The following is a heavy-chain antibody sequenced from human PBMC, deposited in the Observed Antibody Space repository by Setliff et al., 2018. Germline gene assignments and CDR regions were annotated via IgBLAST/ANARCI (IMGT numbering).Heavy chain of an antibody. CDR3: ATLWAAADHDS. J-gene: IGHJ4*02. Sequence: SETLSLTCAVYGGSFSDYYWGWIRQPPGKGLEWIGEINHSGSTNYNPSLKSRVTISIDTSKNQFSLELSSVTAADTAMYYCATLWAAADHDSWGQGTLVTVSS. CDR1: GGSFSDYY. CDR2: INHSGST. D-gene: IGHD6-13*01. V-gene: IGHV4-34*01.